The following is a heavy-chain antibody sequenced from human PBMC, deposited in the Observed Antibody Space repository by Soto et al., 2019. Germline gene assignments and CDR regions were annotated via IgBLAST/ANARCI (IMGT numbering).Heavy chain of an antibody. CDR1: GFTFSSYA. Sequence: PGGSLRLSCAASGFTFSSYAMSWVRQAPGKGLEWVSAISGSGGSTYYADSVKGRFTISRDNSKNSLYLQMNSLRAEDTAVYYCARDHKGGYYYYGMDVCGQGTTVTVSS. J-gene: IGHJ6*02. CDR2: ISGSGGST. V-gene: IGHV3-23*01. CDR3: ARDHKGGYYYYGMDV.